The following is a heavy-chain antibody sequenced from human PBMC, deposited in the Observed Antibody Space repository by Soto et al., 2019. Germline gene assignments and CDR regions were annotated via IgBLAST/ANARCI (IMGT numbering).Heavy chain of an antibody. D-gene: IGHD4-17*01. V-gene: IGHV1-8*01. CDR2: MNPNSGNT. CDR1: GYTFTSYD. CDR3: ARGSNNYGDGSYYYYMDV. Sequence: EASVKVSCKASGYTFTSYDINWVRQATGQGLEWMGWMNPNSGNTGYAQKFQGRVTMTRNTSISTAYMELSSLRSEDTAVYYCARGSNNYGDGSYYYYMDVWGKGTTVTVSS. J-gene: IGHJ6*03.